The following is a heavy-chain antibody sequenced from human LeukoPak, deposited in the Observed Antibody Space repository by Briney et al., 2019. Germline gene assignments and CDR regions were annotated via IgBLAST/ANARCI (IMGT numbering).Heavy chain of an antibody. CDR3: ARAPNYYGSGSYWPYYYYGMDV. D-gene: IGHD3-10*01. CDR1: RYTFTSYD. J-gene: IGHJ6*02. V-gene: IGHV1-8*01. Sequence: ASVKVSCQASRYTFTSYDINWVRQATGQGLEWMGWMNPNSGNTGYAQKFQGRVTMTRNTSISTAYMELSSLRSEDTAVYYCARAPNYYGSGSYWPYYYYGMDVWGQGTTVTVSS. CDR2: MNPNSGNT.